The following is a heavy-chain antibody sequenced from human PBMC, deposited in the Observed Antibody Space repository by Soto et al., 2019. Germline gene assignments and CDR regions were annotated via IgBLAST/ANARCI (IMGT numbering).Heavy chain of an antibody. V-gene: IGHV3-23*01. Sequence: EVHLLESGGGLVQPGGSLRLSCTASGFTFSSYAMTWVRQAPGRGLEWVSGIAAGGGRTFYADSVKGRFTISRDNSRSTLYPQMNSLRAQDTAVYYCAKDTRYADYVRWFDSWGQGTLVTVSS. J-gene: IGHJ5*01. CDR2: IAAGGGRT. CDR1: GFTFSSYA. CDR3: AKDTRYADYVRWFDS. D-gene: IGHD4-17*01.